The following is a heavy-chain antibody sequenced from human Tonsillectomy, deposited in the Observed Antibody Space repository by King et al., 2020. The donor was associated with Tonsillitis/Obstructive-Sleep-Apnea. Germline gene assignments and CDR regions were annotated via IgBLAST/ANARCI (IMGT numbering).Heavy chain of an antibody. J-gene: IGHJ5*02. D-gene: IGHD3-9*01. CDR1: GGSFSGYY. V-gene: IGHV4-34*01. Sequence: VQLQQWGAGLLKPSETLSLTCAVYGGSFSGYYWSWIRQPPGKGLEWIGEINHSGSTNYNPSLKSRVTISADTSKNQFSLKLSSVTAADTAVYYCATFTNTISYVSETTINWFDPWGQGTLVTVSS. CDR3: ATFTNTISYVSETTINWFDP. CDR2: INHSGST.